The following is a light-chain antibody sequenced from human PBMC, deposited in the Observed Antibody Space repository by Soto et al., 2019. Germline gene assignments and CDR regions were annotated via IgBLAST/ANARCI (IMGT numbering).Light chain of an antibody. CDR3: QQTYSVPPT. J-gene: IGKJ4*01. CDR1: QSIGSY. V-gene: IGKV1-39*01. Sequence: DIPMTQSPSSLSASVGDSVSISCRASQSIGSYLNWYQHKPGKAPEILISGTSTLQTGVPPRFSGSGSGIHFTLTISSLQPEDFATYYCQQTYSVPPTFGGGSNLEI. CDR2: GTS.